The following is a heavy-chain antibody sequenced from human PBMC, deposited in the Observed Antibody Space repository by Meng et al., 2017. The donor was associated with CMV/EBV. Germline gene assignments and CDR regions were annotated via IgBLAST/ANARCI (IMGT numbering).Heavy chain of an antibody. Sequence: GGSLRLSCAASGFTFSSYAMSWVRQAPGKGLEWVSVIYSGGSSTYYADSVKGRFTISRDNSKNTLYLQMNSLRAEDTAVYYCARKGGGSSPAFFDYWGQRTLVTVSS. CDR1: GFTFSSYA. D-gene: IGHD6-6*01. V-gene: IGHV3-23*03. CDR3: ARKGGGSSPAFFDY. CDR2: IYSGGSST. J-gene: IGHJ4*02.